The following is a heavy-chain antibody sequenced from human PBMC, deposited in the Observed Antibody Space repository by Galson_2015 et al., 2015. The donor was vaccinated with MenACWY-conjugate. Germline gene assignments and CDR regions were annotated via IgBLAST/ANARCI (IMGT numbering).Heavy chain of an antibody. CDR1: GASIISTKW. V-gene: IGHV4-4*02. D-gene: IGHD2-2*01. CDR3: ATQSAFYQDY. CDR2: THHSGRT. Sequence: ETLSLTCAVSGASIISTKWWSWVRQPPGKGLEWIAETHHSGRTNYNPSIKGRVIISVDKPKNQFSLDLYSVTAADTAVYYCATQSAFYQDYWGQGTLVSVSS. J-gene: IGHJ4*02.